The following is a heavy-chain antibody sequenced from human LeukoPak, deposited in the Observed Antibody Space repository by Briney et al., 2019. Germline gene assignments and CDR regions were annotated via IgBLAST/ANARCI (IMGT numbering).Heavy chain of an antibody. D-gene: IGHD6-13*01. J-gene: IGHJ4*01. CDR2: ISQDGGEK. V-gene: IGHV3-7*01. CDR3: ARDGTAAGLYFDL. CDR1: GFTFTDYW. Sequence: GGSLRLSCAVSGFTFTDYWMNWVRQAPGKGLEWVASISQDGGEKSYVDSVKGRFTISRDNTKSSLYLQINSLRAEDTAVYYCARDGTAAGLYFDLWGQGTLVTVSS.